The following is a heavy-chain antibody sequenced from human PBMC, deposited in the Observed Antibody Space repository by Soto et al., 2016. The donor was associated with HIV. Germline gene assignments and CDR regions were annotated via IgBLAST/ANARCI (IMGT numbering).Heavy chain of an antibody. V-gene: IGHV3-73*01. CDR3: TSSGWFLGTYYYYGMDV. D-gene: IGHD6-19*01. Sequence: EVQLVESGGGLVQPGGSLKLSCAASGFTFSGSAMHWVRQASGKGLEWVGRIRSKANSYATAYAASVKGRFTISRDDSKNTAYLQMNSLKTEDTAVYYCTSSGWFLGTYYYYGMDVWGQGTTVTVSS. CDR2: IRSKANSYAT. J-gene: IGHJ6*02. CDR1: GFTFSGSA.